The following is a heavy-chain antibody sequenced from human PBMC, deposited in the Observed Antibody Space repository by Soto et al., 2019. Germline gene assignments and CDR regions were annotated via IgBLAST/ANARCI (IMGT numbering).Heavy chain of an antibody. V-gene: IGHV3-13*01. CDR2: IGTAGDT. J-gene: IGHJ6*02. D-gene: IGHD2-21*01. CDR1: GFTFSSYD. Sequence: EVQLVESGGGLVQPGGSLRLSCAASGFTFSSYDMHWVRQATGKGLEWVSAIGTAGDTYYPGSVKGRFTISRENAKNSLYLQMNSLRAEDTAVYYCAREMAMKPRGLGSYYYYGMDVWGQGTTVTVSS. CDR3: AREMAMKPRGLGSYYYYGMDV.